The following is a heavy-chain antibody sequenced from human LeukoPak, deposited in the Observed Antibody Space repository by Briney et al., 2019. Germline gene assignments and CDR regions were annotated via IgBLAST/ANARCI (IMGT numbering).Heavy chain of an antibody. Sequence: SSVKVSCKASGGSFSSYAMCWVRQAPGQGLEWMGGIIPIFGTANYAQKFQGRVTITADESTSTAYMELSSLRSEDTAVYYCARSPRRNPEFYFDYWGQGTLVTVSS. CDR1: GGSFSSYA. J-gene: IGHJ4*02. CDR2: IIPIFGTA. D-gene: IGHD3-10*01. V-gene: IGHV1-69*13. CDR3: ARSPRRNPEFYFDY.